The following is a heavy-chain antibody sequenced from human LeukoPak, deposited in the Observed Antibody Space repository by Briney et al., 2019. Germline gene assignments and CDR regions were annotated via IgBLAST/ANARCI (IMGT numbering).Heavy chain of an antibody. CDR2: IYYSGST. J-gene: IGHJ4*02. Sequence: SETLSLTCTVSGGSISSYYWSWIRQPPGKGLEWIGYIYYSGSTNYNPSLKSRVTISVDTSKNQFSLKLSSVTAADTAVYYCARMRGDYLIDYWGQGTLVTVSS. D-gene: IGHD4-17*01. CDR1: GGSISSYY. CDR3: ARMRGDYLIDY. V-gene: IGHV4-59*01.